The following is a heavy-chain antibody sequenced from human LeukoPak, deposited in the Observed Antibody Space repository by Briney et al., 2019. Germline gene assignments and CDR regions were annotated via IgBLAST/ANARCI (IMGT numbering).Heavy chain of an antibody. CDR2: IIPIFGTA. V-gene: IGHV1-69*05. CDR1: GGTFSSYA. J-gene: IGHJ4*02. CDR3: ARVKLGRYGEDY. Sequence: SVKVSCKASGGTFSSYAISWVRQAPGQGLEWMGGIIPIFGTANYAQKFQGRVTITTDESTSTAYMELSSLRSEDTAVYYCARVKLGRYGEDYWGQGTLVTVSS. D-gene: IGHD3-16*02.